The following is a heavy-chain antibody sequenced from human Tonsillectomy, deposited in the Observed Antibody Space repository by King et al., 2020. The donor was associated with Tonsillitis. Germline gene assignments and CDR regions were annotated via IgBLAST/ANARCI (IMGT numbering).Heavy chain of an antibody. CDR3: ARRVQLWLGAFDV. D-gene: IGHD5-24*01. CDR1: NY. CDR2: IYSDGST. Sequence: NYMSWVRQAPGKGLEWVSVIYSDGSTYYADSVKGRFTISRDNSKNTMYLQMNSLRDEDTAVYYCARRVQLWLGAFDVWGQGTMVTVSS. V-gene: IGHV3-53*01. J-gene: IGHJ3*01.